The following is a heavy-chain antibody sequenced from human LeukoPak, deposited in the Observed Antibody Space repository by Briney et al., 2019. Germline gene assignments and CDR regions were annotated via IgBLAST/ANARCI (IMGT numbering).Heavy chain of an antibody. CDR1: GGSISSYY. J-gene: IGHJ5*02. CDR2: INYSGST. Sequence: SETLSLTCTVSGGSISSYYWSWIRQPPGKGLEWIGYINYSGSTNYNPSLKSRVTMSVDTSKNQFSLKLSSVTAAATAVYYCARGGYYGSGNDFRFDPWGQGTLVTVSS. CDR3: ARGGYYGSGNDFRFDP. D-gene: IGHD3-10*01. V-gene: IGHV4-59*01.